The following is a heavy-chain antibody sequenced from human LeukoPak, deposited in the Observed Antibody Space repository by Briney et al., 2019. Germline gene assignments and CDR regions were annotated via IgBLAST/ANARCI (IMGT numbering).Heavy chain of an antibody. D-gene: IGHD6-13*01. V-gene: IGHV4-34*01. CDR3: AREKGQLVPSYYFDY. J-gene: IGHJ4*02. CDR2: INHSGST. CDR1: GGSFSGYY. Sequence: SETLSLTCAVYGGSFSGYYWSWIRQPPGKGLEWIGEINHSGSTNYNPSLKSRVTISVDTSKNQFSLKLSSVTAADTAVYYCAREKGQLVPSYYFDYWGQGTLVTVSS.